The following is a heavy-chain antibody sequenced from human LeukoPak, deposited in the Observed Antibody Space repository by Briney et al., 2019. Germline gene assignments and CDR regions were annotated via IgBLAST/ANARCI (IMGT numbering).Heavy chain of an antibody. V-gene: IGHV3-21*01. CDR3: ARGNAPLLFDY. J-gene: IGHJ4*02. D-gene: IGHD2-2*01. Sequence: KPGGSLRLSCAASAFPLRAYSMHWVRQAPGKGLEWVSSISIDGRYIYYADSVKGRFTISSDNAKNSLYLQMNSLRAEDTAVYYCARGNAPLLFDYWGQGTLVTVSS. CDR1: AFPLRAYS. CDR2: ISIDGRYI.